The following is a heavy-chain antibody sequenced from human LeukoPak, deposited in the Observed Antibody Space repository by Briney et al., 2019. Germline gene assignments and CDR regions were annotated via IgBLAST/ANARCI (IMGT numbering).Heavy chain of an antibody. CDR2: IYYSGST. Sequence: SETLSLTCTVSGGSISSSSYYWGWIRQPLGKGLEWIGSIYYSGSTYYNPSLKSRVTISVDTSKNQFSLKLSSVTAADTAVYYCARHLGGDYYDSSGNDAFDIWGQGTMVTVSS. D-gene: IGHD3-22*01. J-gene: IGHJ3*02. V-gene: IGHV4-39*01. CDR3: ARHLGGDYYDSSGNDAFDI. CDR1: GGSISSSSYY.